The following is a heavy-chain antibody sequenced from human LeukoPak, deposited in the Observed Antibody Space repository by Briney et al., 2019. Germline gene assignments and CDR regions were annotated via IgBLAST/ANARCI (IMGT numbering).Heavy chain of an antibody. CDR1: GGSISSYY. D-gene: IGHD3-10*01. V-gene: IGHV4-59*08. J-gene: IGHJ4*02. CDR3: ARQSKGRYYGSGSYYHFDY. Sequence: SETLSLTCTVSGGSISSYYWSWIRQPPGKGLEWIGYIYYSGSTNYNPSLKSRVTISVDTSKNQFSLKLSSVTAADTAVYYCARQSKGRYYGSGSYYHFDYWGQGTLVTVSS. CDR2: IYYSGST.